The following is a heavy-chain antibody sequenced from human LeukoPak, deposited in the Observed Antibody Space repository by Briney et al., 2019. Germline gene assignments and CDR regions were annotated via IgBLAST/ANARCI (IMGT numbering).Heavy chain of an antibody. D-gene: IGHD5-18*01. CDR3: AREDTATMCYYYYSMDV. J-gene: IGHJ6*02. Sequence: GASVKVSCKASGYTFTGYYIHWVRQAPGQGLEWMGWINPNSGGTNYAQKFQGRVTMTRDTSISTAYMELSRLRSDDTAVYYCAREDTATMCYYYYSMDVWGQGTTVTVSS. CDR2: INPNSGGT. CDR1: GYTFTGYY. V-gene: IGHV1-2*02.